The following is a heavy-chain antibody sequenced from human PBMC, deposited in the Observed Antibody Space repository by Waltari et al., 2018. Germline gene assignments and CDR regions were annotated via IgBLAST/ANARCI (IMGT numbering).Heavy chain of an antibody. Sequence: QVQLLQSGAEVKKPGASVKVSCKASGSTFTSYDINWVRQAPGQGLEWMGLMNPNSGNTGYAQKFQGRVTMTRNTSISTAYMELSSLRSEDTAVYYCARLQYPYYYYYYCMDVWGKGTTVTVSS. J-gene: IGHJ6*03. CDR3: ARLQYPYYYYYYCMDV. D-gene: IGHD4-4*01. CDR2: MNPNSGNT. CDR1: GSTFTSYD. V-gene: IGHV1-8*01.